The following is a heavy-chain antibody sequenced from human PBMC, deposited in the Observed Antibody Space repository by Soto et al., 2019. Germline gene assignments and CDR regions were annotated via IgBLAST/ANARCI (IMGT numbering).Heavy chain of an antibody. J-gene: IGHJ4*02. CDR3: ARDQRIAAAGIDY. V-gene: IGHV4-30-4*01. Sequence: SETLSLTCTVSGGSISSGDYYWSWIRQTPGKGLEWIGYIYYSGSTYYNPSLKSRVTISVDTSKNQFSLKLSSVTAADTAVYYCARDQRIAAAGIDYWGQGTLVTVSS. D-gene: IGHD6-13*01. CDR2: IYYSGST. CDR1: GGSISSGDYY.